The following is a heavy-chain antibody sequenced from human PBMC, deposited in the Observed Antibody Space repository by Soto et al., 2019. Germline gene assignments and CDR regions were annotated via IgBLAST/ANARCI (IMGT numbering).Heavy chain of an antibody. CDR1: GDSIAGSSYY. V-gene: IGHV4-39*01. CDR3: ARQGLHDFWSGPAHNWFDP. CDR2: ISYSGSA. J-gene: IGHJ5*02. Sequence: SETLSLTCTVSGDSIAGSSYYWGWIRQPPGRGLEWIGSISYSGSAHYSASLRSRITISVDTSKNQFSLNLSSVTAADTAVYYCARQGLHDFWSGPAHNWFDPWGRGTLVTVSS. D-gene: IGHD3-3*01.